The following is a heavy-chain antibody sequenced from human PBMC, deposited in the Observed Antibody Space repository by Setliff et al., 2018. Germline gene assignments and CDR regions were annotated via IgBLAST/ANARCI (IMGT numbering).Heavy chain of an antibody. D-gene: IGHD6-19*01. J-gene: IGHJ4*02. V-gene: IGHV4-39*01. CDR3: ARFSGSGWSYFDY. Sequence: PSETLSLTCTVSGGSISSSSYYWGWIRQPPGKGLEWIGSNHYSGSTYYNPSLKSRVTISVDTSTNQFSQNLNSVTAADTAVYYCARFSGSGWSYFDYWGQGTLVTVSS. CDR1: GGSISSSSYY. CDR2: NHYSGST.